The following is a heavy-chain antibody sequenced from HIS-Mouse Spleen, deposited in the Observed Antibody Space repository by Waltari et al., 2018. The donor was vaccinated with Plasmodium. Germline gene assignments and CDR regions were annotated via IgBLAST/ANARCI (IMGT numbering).Heavy chain of an antibody. D-gene: IGHD6-19*01. J-gene: IGHJ3*02. V-gene: IGHV3-66*01. CDR3: ARDLHSSGWYAFDI. CDR2: IYSGGST. Sequence: EVQLVESGGGLVQTGGSLRLPCAASGFTVSHHYMSWVRQAPGKGLEWVSVIYSGGSTYYADSVKGRFTISRDNSKNTLYLQMNSLRAEDTAVYYCARDLHSSGWYAFDIWGQGTMVTVSS. CDR1: GFTVSHHY.